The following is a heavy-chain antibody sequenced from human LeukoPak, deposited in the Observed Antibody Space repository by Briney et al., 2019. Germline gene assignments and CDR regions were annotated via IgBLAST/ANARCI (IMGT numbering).Heavy chain of an antibody. Sequence: SETLSLTCTVSGYSISSGYYWGWIRQPPGKGLEWIGYIFYSGSTYYNPSLKSRVTISVDTSKNQFSLKLSSVTAADTAVYYCARGGSTDMDPFDYWGQGTLVTVSS. CDR2: IFYSGST. D-gene: IGHD5-18*01. J-gene: IGHJ4*02. CDR3: ARGGSTDMDPFDY. V-gene: IGHV4-38-2*02. CDR1: GYSISSGYY.